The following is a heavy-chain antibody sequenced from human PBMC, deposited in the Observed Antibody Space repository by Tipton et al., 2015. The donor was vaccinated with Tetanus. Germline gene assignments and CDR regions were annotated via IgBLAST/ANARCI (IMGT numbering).Heavy chain of an antibody. V-gene: IGHV1-2*02. CDR1: GYMYTAYY. CDR3: ARTLAYCSRDACYHLRGYEF. Sequence: QSGAEVKKPGASVKVSCETSGYMYTAYYLHWVRQAPGQGLEWMGWINPYAGGIDYAQKFQGRVTMTRDRASRTAYMELSSLRPDDTAVYYCARTLAYCSRDACYHLRGYEFWGQGTLVTVSS. J-gene: IGHJ4*02. CDR2: INPYAGGI. D-gene: IGHD2-2*01.